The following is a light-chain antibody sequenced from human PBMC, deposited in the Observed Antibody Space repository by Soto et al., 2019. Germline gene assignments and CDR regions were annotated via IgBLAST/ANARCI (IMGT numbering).Light chain of an antibody. CDR3: NSHKSSNNRV. V-gene: IGLV2-14*01. J-gene: IGLJ1*01. Sequence: QSVLTQPPSVSGSPGQSITISCTGTSSDVGGYNHVSWYQHHPGKAPKLMIYEVSNRPSGVSNRFSGSKSGNTASLTISGLQADDEADYHCNSHKSSNNRVFGTGTKVTVL. CDR2: EVS. CDR1: SSDVGGYNH.